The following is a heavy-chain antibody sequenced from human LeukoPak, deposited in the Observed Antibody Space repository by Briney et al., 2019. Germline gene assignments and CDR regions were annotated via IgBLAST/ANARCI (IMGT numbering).Heavy chain of an antibody. D-gene: IGHD3-9*01. CDR2: INPNGGGT. V-gene: IGHV1-2*04. CDR3: GRGGVFLCKYDILTGASLLDY. Sequence: ASVTVSFKGTVYTFTGCYIHWVRQAPAQGLEWMGLINPNGGGTNNAQKFQGWVTITRDTSISTAYMEQKRLRSDDAAVDYCGRGGVFLCKYDILTGASLLDYWGQGSMV. J-gene: IGHJ4*02. CDR1: VYTFTGCY.